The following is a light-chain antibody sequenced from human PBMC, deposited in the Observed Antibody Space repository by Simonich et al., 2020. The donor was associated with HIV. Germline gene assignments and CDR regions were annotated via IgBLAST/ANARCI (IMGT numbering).Light chain of an antibody. J-gene: IGLJ3*02. V-gene: IGLV1-47*01. CDR2: RND. CDR3: VAWDDSLSGPV. CDR1: SSNIGSNF. Sequence: QSVLTQPPSASGTPGQRVTISCSGSSSNIGSNFVYWYPQPPGTAPKLLIYRNDQRPSGVPDRFSGSKSGTSASLAISGLRSEDEADYYCVAWDDSLSGPVFGGGTRLTIL.